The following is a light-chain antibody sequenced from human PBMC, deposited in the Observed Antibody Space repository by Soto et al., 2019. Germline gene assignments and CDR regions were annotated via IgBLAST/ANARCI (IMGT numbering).Light chain of an antibody. J-gene: IGKJ4*01. CDR2: KAS. CDR3: QQYNSYPLT. CDR1: QSISSW. Sequence: DIKMTQSPSTLSASVGDRVTITCRASQSISSWLAWYQQKPGKAPNLLIYKASSLESGVPSRFSGSGSGTEFTLTISSLQPDDFATYYCQQYNSYPLTFGVGTKVEIK. V-gene: IGKV1-5*03.